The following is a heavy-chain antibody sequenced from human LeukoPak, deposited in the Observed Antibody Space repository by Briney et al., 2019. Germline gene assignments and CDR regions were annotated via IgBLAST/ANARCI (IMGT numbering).Heavy chain of an antibody. D-gene: IGHD3-10*01. Sequence: SETLSLTCTVSGGSIDGFYWIWIRQPPGKGLEWIGYIYYTGSTNFNPSLKNRVTISVDVSNRQFSLSLNSVTAADTAVYYCAKDLIRGVGDAFDIWGQGTLVTVSS. J-gene: IGHJ3*02. CDR3: AKDLIRGVGDAFDI. CDR2: IYYTGST. CDR1: GGSIDGFY. V-gene: IGHV4-59*12.